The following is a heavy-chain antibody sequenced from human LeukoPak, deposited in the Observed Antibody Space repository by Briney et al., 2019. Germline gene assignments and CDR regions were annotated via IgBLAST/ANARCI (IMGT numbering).Heavy chain of an antibody. D-gene: IGHD1-26*01. CDR2: LTGGSDYI. V-gene: IGHV3-21*01. J-gene: IGHJ4*02. Sequence: PGSSLRLSCAASGFTFSIYPMECVRHAPGKGREWLSSLTGGSDYIYYAHSVKGRLTISRDNAKSSMYLQMNSLRDEDMAVYYCARLGGGSYGKYYFDSWGQGTLVTVSS. CDR3: ARLGGGSYGKYYFDS. CDR1: GFTFSIYP.